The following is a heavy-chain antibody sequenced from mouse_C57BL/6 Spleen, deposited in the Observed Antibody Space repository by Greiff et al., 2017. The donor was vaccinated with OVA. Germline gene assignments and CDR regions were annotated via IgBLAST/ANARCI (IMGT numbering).Heavy chain of an antibody. V-gene: IGHV1-64*01. Sequence: QVQLQQPGAELVKPGASVKLSCKASGYTFTSYWMHWVKQRPGQGLEWIGMIHPNSGSTNYNEKFKSKATLTVDKSSSTAYMQLSSLTSEDSAVYYCASYDGSSYGYWYFDAWGTGTTVTVSS. CDR2: IHPNSGST. D-gene: IGHD1-1*01. CDR3: ASYDGSSYGYWYFDA. J-gene: IGHJ1*03. CDR1: GYTFTSYW.